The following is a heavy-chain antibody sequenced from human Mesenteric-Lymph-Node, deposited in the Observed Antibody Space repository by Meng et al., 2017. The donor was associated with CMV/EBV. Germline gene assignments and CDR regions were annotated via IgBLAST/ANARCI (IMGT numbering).Heavy chain of an antibody. Sequence: GGSLRLSCVASGFTFDEFPMHWVRQAPGKGLEWVSGISWSSGNKVYADSVKGRFTISRDNAKNAIYLQLTSLRADDTALYYCAKDEVALPAAGYYFAMDVWGQGIAVTVSS. J-gene: IGHJ6*02. V-gene: IGHV3-9*01. CDR2: ISWSSGNK. CDR3: AKDEVALPAAGYYFAMDV. D-gene: IGHD2-2*01. CDR1: GFTFDEFP.